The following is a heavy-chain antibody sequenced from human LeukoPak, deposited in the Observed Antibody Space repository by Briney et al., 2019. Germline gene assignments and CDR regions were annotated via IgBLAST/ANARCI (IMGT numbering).Heavy chain of an antibody. CDR1: GFTFSNYW. V-gene: IGHV3-7*01. J-gene: IGHJ4*02. Sequence: GGSLRRSCVASGFTFSNYWMTWARLAPGKGLEWVANIKQDGSEKYYVDSVKGRFTISRDNAKYSLYLQMNSLRAEDTAVYYCARDFSLTMVRGVASFDYWGQGTLVTVSS. CDR3: ARDFSLTMVRGVASFDY. CDR2: IKQDGSEK. D-gene: IGHD3-10*01.